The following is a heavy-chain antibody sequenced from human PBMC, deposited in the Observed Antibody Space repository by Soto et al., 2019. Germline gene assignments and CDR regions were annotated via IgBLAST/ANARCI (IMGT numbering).Heavy chain of an antibody. CDR1: VDSISNYY. Sequence: PSETLSLTCTVSVDSISNYYWSWIRQPPGKGLEWIAYFSDSGSTNYNPSLKSRVTISVDTSKNQFSLKLSSVTAADTAVYYCARLVGYSSGWYSSYYYYYGMDVWGQGNTVTVSS. D-gene: IGHD6-19*01. V-gene: IGHV4-59*08. CDR3: ARLVGYSSGWYSSYYYYYGMDV. J-gene: IGHJ6*02. CDR2: FSDSGST.